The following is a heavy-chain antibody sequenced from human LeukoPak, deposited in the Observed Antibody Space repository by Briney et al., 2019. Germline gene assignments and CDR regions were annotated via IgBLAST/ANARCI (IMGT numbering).Heavy chain of an antibody. V-gene: IGHV1-2*02. J-gene: IGHJ4*02. CDR1: GYTFTGYY. D-gene: IGHD1-1*01. Sequence: ASVKVSCKASGYTFTGYYMHWVRQAPGQGLEWMGWINPNSGGTNYAQKFQGRVTMTRDTSISTAYMELSRLRSDDTAVYYCARDRYAGGWYFDYWGQGTLVTVSS. CDR2: INPNSGGT. CDR3: ARDRYAGGWYFDY.